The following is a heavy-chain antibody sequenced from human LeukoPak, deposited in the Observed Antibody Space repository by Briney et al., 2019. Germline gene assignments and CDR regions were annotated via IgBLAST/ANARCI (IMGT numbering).Heavy chain of an antibody. CDR1: GYTFTSYD. Sequence: ASVKVSCKASGYTFTSYDINWVRQATGQGLEWMGWMNPNSGNTGYAQKFQGRVTMTRNTSISTAYMELSSLRSEDTAVYYCAIPYGDYGHWYFDLWGRGTLVTVSS. V-gene: IGHV1-8*01. D-gene: IGHD4-17*01. CDR3: AIPYGDYGHWYFDL. CDR2: MNPNSGNT. J-gene: IGHJ2*01.